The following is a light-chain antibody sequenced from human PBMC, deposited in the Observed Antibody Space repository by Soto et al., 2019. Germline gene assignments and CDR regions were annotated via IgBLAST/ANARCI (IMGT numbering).Light chain of an antibody. J-gene: IGLJ3*02. CDR1: SSDVGGYNY. Sequence: QSVLTQPPSASGSPGQSVTISCTGTSSDVGGYNYVSWYQQHPGKAPKLMIYGVSKWPSGVPDRFSGSKSGNTASLTVSGLQAEDEADYYCSSYAGSNNLGVFGGGTKLTVL. CDR2: GVS. V-gene: IGLV2-8*01. CDR3: SSYAGSNNLGV.